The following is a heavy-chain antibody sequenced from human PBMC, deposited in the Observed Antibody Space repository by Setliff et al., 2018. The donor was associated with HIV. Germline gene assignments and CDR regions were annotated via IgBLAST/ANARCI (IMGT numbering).Heavy chain of an antibody. J-gene: IGHJ6*03. CDR3: AGGYSSPYYYYYMDV. Sequence: SETLSLTCTVSGGSISSYYWSWIRQPAGKGLEWIGRIYTSGSTNYNPSLKSRVTMPVDTSKNQFSLKLSSVTAADTAVYYCAGGYSSPYYYYYMDVWGKGTTVTVSS. V-gene: IGHV4-4*07. CDR2: IYTSGST. CDR1: GGSISSYY. D-gene: IGHD5-18*01.